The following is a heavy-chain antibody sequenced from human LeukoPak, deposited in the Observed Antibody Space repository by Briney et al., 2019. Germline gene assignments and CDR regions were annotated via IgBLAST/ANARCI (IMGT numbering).Heavy chain of an antibody. D-gene: IGHD3-22*01. Sequence: SEPLSLTCTVSGGSISSYYWSWIRQPPGKGLEWIGYIYYSGSTNYNPSLKSRVTISVDTSKNQFSLKLSSVTAADTAVYYCARGSDHITMIAYWGQGTLVTVSS. V-gene: IGHV4-59*01. CDR2: IYYSGST. CDR1: GGSISSYY. J-gene: IGHJ4*02. CDR3: ARGSDHITMIAY.